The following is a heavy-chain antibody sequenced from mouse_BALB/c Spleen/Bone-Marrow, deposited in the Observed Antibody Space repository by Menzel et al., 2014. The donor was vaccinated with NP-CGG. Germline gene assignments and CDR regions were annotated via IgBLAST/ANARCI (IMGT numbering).Heavy chain of an antibody. V-gene: IGHV2-2*02. CDR3: ARNYYGSSYWYFDV. D-gene: IGHD1-1*01. CDR1: SFSLTSYG. Sequence: QVQLKQSGPGLVQPSQSLSITCTVSSFSLTSYGVHWVRQSPGEGPEWLGVIWSGGSTDYNAAFISRLSISKDNSKSQVFFKMNSLQANDTAIYYCARNYYGSSYWYFDVWGAGTTVTVSS. J-gene: IGHJ1*01. CDR2: IWSGGST.